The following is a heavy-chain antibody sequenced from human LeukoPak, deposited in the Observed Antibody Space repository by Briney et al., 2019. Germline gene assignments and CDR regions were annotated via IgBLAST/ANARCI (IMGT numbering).Heavy chain of an antibody. CDR3: ASTRRGIFGVVIDDAFDI. V-gene: IGHV4-61*02. Sequence: PSQTLSLTCTVSGGSISSGSYYWSWIRQPAGKGLEWVGRIYTSGSTNYNPSLKSRVTMSVDTSKNQFSLKLSSVTAADTAVYYCASTRRGIFGVVIDDAFDIWGQGTMVTVSS. J-gene: IGHJ3*02. CDR1: GGSISSGSYY. CDR2: IYTSGST. D-gene: IGHD3-3*01.